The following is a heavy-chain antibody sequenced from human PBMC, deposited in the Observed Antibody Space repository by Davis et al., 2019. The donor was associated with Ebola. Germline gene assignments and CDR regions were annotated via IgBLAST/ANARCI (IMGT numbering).Heavy chain of an antibody. CDR1: GFTFSSYG. D-gene: IGHD4-17*01. J-gene: IGHJ5*02. Sequence: GESLKISCAASGFTFSSYGMHWVRQAPGKGLEWVAVISYDGSNKYYADSVKGRFTISRDNSKNTLYLQMNSLRAEDTAVYYCAKNYGDYVGWFDPWGQGTLVTVSS. CDR2: ISYDGSNK. V-gene: IGHV3-30*18. CDR3: AKNYGDYVGWFDP.